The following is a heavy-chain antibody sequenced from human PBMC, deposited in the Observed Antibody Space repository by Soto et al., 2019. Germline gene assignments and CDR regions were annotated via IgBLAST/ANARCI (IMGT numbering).Heavy chain of an antibody. Sequence: GWSLRLSCAASGFTFSSYAMSWVRQAPGKGLEWVSVIYSGGSTYYADSVKGRFTISRDNSKNTLYLQMNSLRAEDTAVYYCARLSSGWTAFDYWGQGTLVTVSS. D-gene: IGHD6-19*01. J-gene: IGHJ4*02. CDR3: ARLSSGWTAFDY. V-gene: IGHV3-53*01. CDR1: GFTFSSYA. CDR2: IYSGGST.